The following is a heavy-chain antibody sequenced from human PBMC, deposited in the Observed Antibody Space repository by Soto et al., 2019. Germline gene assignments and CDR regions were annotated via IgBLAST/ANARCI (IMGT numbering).Heavy chain of an antibody. CDR1: GFSFSTYA. V-gene: IGHV3-33*01. Sequence: PGGSLRLSCAVSGFSFSTYAMHWVRQAPGKGLEWLEIIWFDGVKEYYAESVRGRFTISIDNSKNTVFLQMDTVGAEDSALYYCTRATFDVWGQGTTVTVSS. CDR2: IWFDGVKE. CDR3: TRATFDV. J-gene: IGHJ6*02.